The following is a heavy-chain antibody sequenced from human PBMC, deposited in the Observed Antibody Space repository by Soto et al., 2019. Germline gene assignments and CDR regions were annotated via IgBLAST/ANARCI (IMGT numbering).Heavy chain of an antibody. CDR1: GYTFSSYE. CDR2: MNPNSGNT. Sequence: QVQLVQSGAEVKKPGASVKVSCKASGYTFSSYEINWVRQATGQGLEWMGWMNPNSGNTGYAQKFQGRVTMTRNTSISTAYMELSSLRSEDTDVYYCARGQSGYSSGWSPNDYWGQGTLVTVSS. D-gene: IGHD6-19*01. J-gene: IGHJ4*02. CDR3: ARGQSGYSSGWSPNDY. V-gene: IGHV1-8*01.